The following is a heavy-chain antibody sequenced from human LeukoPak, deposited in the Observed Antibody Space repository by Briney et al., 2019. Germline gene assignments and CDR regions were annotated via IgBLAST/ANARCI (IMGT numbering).Heavy chain of an antibody. J-gene: IGHJ4*02. V-gene: IGHV3-48*03. CDR1: GFTFSSYG. Sequence: PGGSLRLSCAASGFTFSSYGINWVRQAPGKGLEWVSYISSSGSTMYYADSVKGRFTISRDNAKNSLYLQMNSLRAEDTAVYYCARDAEPTVYSSSPYSFDYWGQGTLVTVSS. CDR3: ARDAEPTVYSSSPYSFDY. CDR2: ISSSGSTM. D-gene: IGHD6-13*01.